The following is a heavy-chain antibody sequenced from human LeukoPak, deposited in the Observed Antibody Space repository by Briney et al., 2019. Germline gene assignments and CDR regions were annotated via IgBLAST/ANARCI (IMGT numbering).Heavy chain of an antibody. CDR3: ASGTSGIVGAPYYFDY. D-gene: IGHD1-26*01. V-gene: IGHV3-33*01. J-gene: IGHJ4*02. CDR1: GFTFSGYG. CDR2: IWYDGSNK. Sequence: GGSLRLSCAASGFTFSGYGMHWVRQAPGKGLEWVAVIWYDGSNKYYADSVKGRFTISRDNSKNTLYLQMNSLRAEDTAVYYCASGTSGIVGAPYYFDYWGQGTLVTVSS.